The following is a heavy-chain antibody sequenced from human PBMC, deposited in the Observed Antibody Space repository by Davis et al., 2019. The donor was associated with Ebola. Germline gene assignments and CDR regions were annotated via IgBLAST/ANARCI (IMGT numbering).Heavy chain of an antibody. Sequence: ASVKVSCKASGYAFTNYDVHWVRQGTGQGLEWIGWMNPNSGNTGYGQKFQGRVTMTRNTSISTAYMELSSLTSEDTAVYYCARGRKVARMGSWFDSWGQGTLVTVSS. CDR2: MNPNSGNT. V-gene: IGHV1-8*01. J-gene: IGHJ5*01. CDR1: GYAFTNYD. CDR3: ARGRKVARMGSWFDS. D-gene: IGHD5-12*01.